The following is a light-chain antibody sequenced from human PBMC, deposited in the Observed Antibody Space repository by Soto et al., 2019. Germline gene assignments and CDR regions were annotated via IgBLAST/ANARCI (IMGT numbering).Light chain of an antibody. CDR2: DAS. CDR3: QQYGSSPIT. Sequence: EVVLTPSPGSLSLSPGDRASLSCRASQSLVNTYVAWYQQKAGQAPRLLIYDASTRATGIPDRFSGSGSGTDFTLTISRLEPEDFAVYYCQQYGSSPITFGQGTRLEIK. CDR1: QSLVNTY. V-gene: IGKV3-20*01. J-gene: IGKJ5*01.